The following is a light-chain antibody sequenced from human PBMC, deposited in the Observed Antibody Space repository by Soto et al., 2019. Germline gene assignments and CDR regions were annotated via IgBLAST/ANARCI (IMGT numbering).Light chain of an antibody. CDR3: QQYNSYSRT. J-gene: IGKJ1*01. CDR2: DAS. CDR1: QSISSW. Sequence: QMTQSPSTLSTKIGDRVTITCRASQSISSWLAWYQQKPGKAPKLLIYDASSLESGVPSRFSGSGSGTEFTLTISSLQPDDFATYYCQQYNSYSRTFGQGPKVDIK. V-gene: IGKV1-5*01.